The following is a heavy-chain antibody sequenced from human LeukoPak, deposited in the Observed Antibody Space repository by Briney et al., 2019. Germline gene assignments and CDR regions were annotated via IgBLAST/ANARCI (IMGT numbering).Heavy chain of an antibody. J-gene: IGHJ6*02. V-gene: IGHV1-2*02. CDR2: INANNGGT. CDR3: ARDHCTSSGCYEDYYYGLDV. Sequence: APVKVSCKASGYTFSDYYMQWVRQAPGQGPEWMGWINANNGGTNYAQKLQGRVTMTRDTSISTAYMELSSLRSDDSAVYFCARDHCTSSGCYEDYYYGLDVWGQGTTVTVSS. D-gene: IGHD2-2*01. CDR1: GYTFSDYY.